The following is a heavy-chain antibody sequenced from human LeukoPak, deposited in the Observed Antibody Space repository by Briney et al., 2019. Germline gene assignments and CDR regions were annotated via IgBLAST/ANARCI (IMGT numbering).Heavy chain of an antibody. CDR2: ISYDGSNK. CDR3: AKDRSYSGSYYWDY. V-gene: IGHV3-30-3*01. D-gene: IGHD1-26*01. J-gene: IGHJ4*02. Sequence: GGSLRLSCAASGFTFSSYAMHWVRQAPGKGLEWVAVISYDGSNKYYADSVKGRFTISRDNSKNTLYLQMNSLRAEGTAVYYCAKDRSYSGSYYWDYWGQGTLVTVSS. CDR1: GFTFSSYA.